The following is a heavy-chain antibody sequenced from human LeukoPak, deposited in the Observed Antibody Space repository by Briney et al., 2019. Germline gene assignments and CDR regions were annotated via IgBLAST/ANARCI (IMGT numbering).Heavy chain of an antibody. CDR1: AYSISSGYY. V-gene: IGHV4-38-2*02. D-gene: IGHD6-19*01. J-gene: IGHJ4*02. Sequence: SETLSLTCTVSAYSISSGYYWGWIRQPPGKGLEWIGSIYYSGSTYYNASLKSRVTISVDTSKNQFSLKLSSVTAADTAVYYCASSGWYLSSFNWGQGTLVTVSS. CDR2: IYYSGST. CDR3: ASSGWYLSSFN.